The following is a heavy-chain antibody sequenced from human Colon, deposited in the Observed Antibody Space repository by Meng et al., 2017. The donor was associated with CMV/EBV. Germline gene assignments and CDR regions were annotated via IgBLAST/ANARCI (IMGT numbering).Heavy chain of an antibody. CDR1: GFTFDDYA. J-gene: IGHJ3*02. CDR2: ITGSGDVT. V-gene: IGHV3-23*01. CDR3: ARKYSSDWHLDAFDM. Sequence: GESLKISCAASGFTFDDYAMHWVRQAPGKGLEWVSAITGSGDVTYYADSVKGRFTISRDNSKNTLYLQMNSLRAEDTAVYYCARKYSSDWHLDAFDMWGQGTTVTVSS. D-gene: IGHD6-19*01.